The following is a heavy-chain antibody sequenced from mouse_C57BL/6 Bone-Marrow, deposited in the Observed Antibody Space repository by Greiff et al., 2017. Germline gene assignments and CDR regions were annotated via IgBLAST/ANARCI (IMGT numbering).Heavy chain of an antibody. V-gene: IGHV5-17*01. CDR1: GFTFSDSG. CDR2: ISSGSSTI. J-gene: IGHJ2*01. D-gene: IGHD1-2*01. Sequence: EVMLVESGGGLVKPGGSLKLSCAASGFTFSDSGMHWVRQAPEKGLEWVAYISSGSSTIYYADTVKGRFTISRDNAKNTLFLQMTSLRSEDTAMXYCARMNYGGDFDYWGKGTTLTVS. CDR3: ARMNYGGDFDY.